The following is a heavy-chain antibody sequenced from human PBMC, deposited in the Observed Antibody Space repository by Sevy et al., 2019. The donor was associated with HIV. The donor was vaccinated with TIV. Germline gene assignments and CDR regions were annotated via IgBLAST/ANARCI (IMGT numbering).Heavy chain of an antibody. CDR1: GGSISSYY. V-gene: IGHV4-59*01. Sequence: SETLSLTCTVSGGSISSYYWSWIRQPPGKGLEWIGYIYYRGSTNYNPSLKSRVTISVDTSKNQFYLKLSSVTAADTAVYYCARGINCSGGSCYPNDYWGQGTLVTVSS. J-gene: IGHJ4*02. D-gene: IGHD2-15*01. CDR3: ARGINCSGGSCYPNDY. CDR2: IYYRGST.